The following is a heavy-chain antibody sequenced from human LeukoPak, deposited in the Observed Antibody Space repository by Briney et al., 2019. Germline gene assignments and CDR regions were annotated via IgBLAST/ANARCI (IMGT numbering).Heavy chain of an antibody. J-gene: IGHJ4*02. CDR2: ISYDGSNK. Sequence: GGSLRLSCAASGFTFSSYGMHWVRQAPGKGLGWVAVISYDGSNKYYADSVKGRFTISRDNSKNTLYLQMNSLRAGDTAVYYCATPSGWYIGWGQGTLVTASS. CDR3: ATPSGWYIG. V-gene: IGHV3-30*03. CDR1: GFTFSSYG. D-gene: IGHD6-19*01.